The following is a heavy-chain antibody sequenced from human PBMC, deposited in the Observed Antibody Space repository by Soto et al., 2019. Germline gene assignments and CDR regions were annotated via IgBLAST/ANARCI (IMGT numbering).Heavy chain of an antibody. J-gene: IGHJ4*02. CDR1: GFTFSSYG. CDR3: AKPVEDYSNYGYYFDY. D-gene: IGHD4-4*01. Sequence: GGSLRLSCAASGFTFSSYGMHWVRQAPGKGLEWVAVISYDGSNKYYADSVKGRFTISRDNSKNTLYLQMNSLRAEDTAVYYCAKPVEDYSNYGYYFDYWGQGTLVTVSS. CDR2: ISYDGSNK. V-gene: IGHV3-30*18.